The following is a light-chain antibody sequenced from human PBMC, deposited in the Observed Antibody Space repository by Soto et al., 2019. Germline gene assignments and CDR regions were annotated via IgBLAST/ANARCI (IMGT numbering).Light chain of an antibody. J-gene: IGKJ2*01. CDR1: QSVSIIF. CDR3: HQYADSPQT. Sequence: VLTLSPGSLSLSPGERATLFFSAGQSVSIIFLAWYQQKPGQAPRLLIHAASTGATGLPARFRGSGSGTDFTLTISSLEPEDSAVYFCHQYADSPQTFGQGTKVEIK. V-gene: IGKV3-20*01. CDR2: AAS.